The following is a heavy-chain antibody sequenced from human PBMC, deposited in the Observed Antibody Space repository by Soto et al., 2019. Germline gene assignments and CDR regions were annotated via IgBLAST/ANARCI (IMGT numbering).Heavy chain of an antibody. Sequence: EVQLVESGGGLVKPGGSLRLSCAASGFTFSSYSMNWVRQAPGKGLEWVSSISSSSSYIYYADSVKGRFTISRDNAKNSLSQQMNSLRAEDTAAYYCARDQPGYSYGYGLGYWGQGTLVTVSS. CDR2: ISSSSSYI. J-gene: IGHJ4*02. V-gene: IGHV3-21*01. CDR3: ARDQPGYSYGYGLGY. D-gene: IGHD5-18*01. CDR1: GFTFSSYS.